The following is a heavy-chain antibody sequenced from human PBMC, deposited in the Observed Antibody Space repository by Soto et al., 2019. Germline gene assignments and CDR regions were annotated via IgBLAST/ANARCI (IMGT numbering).Heavy chain of an antibody. V-gene: IGHV3-7*01. CDR2: IKPDGSDK. J-gene: IGHJ3*02. CDR3: AWNYAFDAFDI. CDR1: AFTFSSSW. D-gene: IGHD3-16*01. Sequence: GGSLRLSCAASAFTFSSSWMTWVRQAPGKGLEWVATIKPDGSDKGYVDSVKGRFAVSRDNAKNSMSLQMNSLRAEDTAVYYCAWNYAFDAFDISGQGTMLTVSS.